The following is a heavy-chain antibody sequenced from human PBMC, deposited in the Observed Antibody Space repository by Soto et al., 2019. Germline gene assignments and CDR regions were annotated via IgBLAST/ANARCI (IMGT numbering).Heavy chain of an antibody. CDR1: GGTFSGYC. CDR2: LNHSGST. CDR3: ARGPRYYDSSGYYYTGIDY. V-gene: IGHV4-34*01. D-gene: IGHD3-22*01. Sequence: ETLSLTCAVYGGTFSGYCWSWIRQPPGKGLEWIGELNHSGSTNYNPSLKSRVTISVDTSKNQFSLKLSSVTAADTAVYYCARGPRYYDSSGYYYTGIDYWGQGTLVTVSS. J-gene: IGHJ4*02.